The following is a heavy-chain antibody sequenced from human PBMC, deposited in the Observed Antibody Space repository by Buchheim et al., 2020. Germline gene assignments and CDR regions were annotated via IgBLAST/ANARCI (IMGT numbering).Heavy chain of an antibody. CDR2: IGGDGRS. CDR1: GFSFSTNA. J-gene: IGHJ4*02. CDR3: AKDLHFWSAMDY. V-gene: IGHV3-23*01. D-gene: IGHD3-3*02. Sequence: DVQLLQSGGGLVQPGGSLRLSCAASGFSFSTNAMSWVRQAPGRGLEWVSGIGGDGRSHYADSVQGRFTISRDSSKDTLYLQMNGLRAEDTATYYCAKDLHFWSAMDYWGQGAL.